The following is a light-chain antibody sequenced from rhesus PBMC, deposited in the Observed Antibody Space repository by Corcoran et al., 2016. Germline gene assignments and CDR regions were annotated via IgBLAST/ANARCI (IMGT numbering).Light chain of an antibody. CDR1: SSDIGTYSY. J-gene: IGLJ1*01. Sequence: QAALTQPRSVSGSPGQSVTISCTGTSSDIGTYSYVSWYQQHPGTAPKLMIYEVIKRPSGVSDRFPGSKAGNTASLTISGLQAGDESDYYCSSYAGSNTLYIFGAGTRLTVL. CDR3: SSYAGSNTLYI. CDR2: EVI. V-gene: IGLV2-32*02.